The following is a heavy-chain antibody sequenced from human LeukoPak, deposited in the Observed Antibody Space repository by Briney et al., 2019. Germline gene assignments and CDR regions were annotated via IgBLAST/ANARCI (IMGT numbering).Heavy chain of an antibody. J-gene: IGHJ5*02. CDR3: ARYHAGSTTEPGFDP. CDR1: GGSVSSGSYY. CDR2: IYYSGST. V-gene: IGHV4-61*01. D-gene: IGHD2-2*01. Sequence: PSETLSLACTVSGGSVSSGSYYWSWIRQPPGKGLEWIGYIYYSGSTNYNPSLKSRVTISVDTSKNQFSLKLSSVTAADTAVYYCARYHAGSTTEPGFDPWGQGTLVTVSS.